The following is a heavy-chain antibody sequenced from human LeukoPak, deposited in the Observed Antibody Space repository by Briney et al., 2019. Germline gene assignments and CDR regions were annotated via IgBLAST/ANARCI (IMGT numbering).Heavy chain of an antibody. CDR3: ARVCRTFRGLSSADDAFDI. CDR1: GFTFSGDW. CDR2: IKQVGNEK. V-gene: IGHV3-7*02. J-gene: IGHJ3*02. D-gene: IGHD3-16*02. Sequence: PGGSLRLSCAAPGFTFSGDWMSWVCQGPGKGREWVANIKQVGNEKCYVDSVKGRFTISRANAKYSLNLQMNRLRAEDTAGYYCARVCRTFRGLSSADDAFDIWGQGTMVTVSS.